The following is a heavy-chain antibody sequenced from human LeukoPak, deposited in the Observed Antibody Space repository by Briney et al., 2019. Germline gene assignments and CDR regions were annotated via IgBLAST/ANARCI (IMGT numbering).Heavy chain of an antibody. CDR2: IYYSGST. J-gene: IGHJ4*02. V-gene: IGHV4-39*01. Sequence: PSETLSLTCTVSGGSISSSSYYWGWIRQPPGKGLEWIGSIYYSGSTYYNPSLKSRVTISVDTSKNQFSLKLSSVTAADTAVYYCARVRIAVAGIDYWGQGTLVTVSS. CDR1: GGSISSSSYY. CDR3: ARVRIAVAGIDY. D-gene: IGHD6-19*01.